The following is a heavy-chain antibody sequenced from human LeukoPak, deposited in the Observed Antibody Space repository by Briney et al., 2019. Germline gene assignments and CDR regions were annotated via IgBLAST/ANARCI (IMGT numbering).Heavy chain of an antibody. J-gene: IGHJ4*02. CDR2: IYYTGHT. D-gene: IGHD6-19*01. CDR3: ARHPPSSGWFHY. CDR1: GGSVSNYY. Sequence: SETLSLTCTVSGGSVSNYYCSLIRQPPRKGPEWIGYIYYTGHTNYNPSLESRVTMSVDTSKNQFSLKLNSVTAADTAVYYCARHPPSSGWFHYWGQGTLVTVSS. V-gene: IGHV4-59*08.